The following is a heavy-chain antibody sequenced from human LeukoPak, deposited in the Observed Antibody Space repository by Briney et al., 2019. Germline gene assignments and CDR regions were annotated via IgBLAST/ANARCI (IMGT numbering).Heavy chain of an antibody. J-gene: IGHJ4*02. CDR1: GYTLTELS. CDR2: FAPEDGET. D-gene: IGHD4-23*01. V-gene: IGHV1-24*01. CDR3: ATAVVTQYLFDY. Sequence: ASVKVFCRVSGYTLTELSMHWVRQAPGKGLEWMGGFAPEDGETIYAQKFQGRVTMTEDTSTDTAYMELSSLRSEDTAVYYCATAVVTQYLFDYWGQGTLVTVSS.